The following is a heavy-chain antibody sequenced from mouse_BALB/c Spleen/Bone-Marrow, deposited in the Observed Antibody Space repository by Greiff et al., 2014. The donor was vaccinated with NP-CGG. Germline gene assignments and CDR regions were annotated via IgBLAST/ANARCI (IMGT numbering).Heavy chain of an antibody. D-gene: IGHD2-4*01. J-gene: IGHJ1*01. CDR1: GFNIKDTY. CDR3: ANYDYVWDFDV. V-gene: IGHV14-3*02. Sequence: VQLKESGAELVKPGASVKLSCTASGFNIKDTYMHWVKQRPEQGLEWIGRIDPANGNTKYDPKFQGKATITADKSSNTAYLQLSSLTSEDTAVYYCANYDYVWDFDVWGAGTTVTVSS. CDR2: IDPANGNT.